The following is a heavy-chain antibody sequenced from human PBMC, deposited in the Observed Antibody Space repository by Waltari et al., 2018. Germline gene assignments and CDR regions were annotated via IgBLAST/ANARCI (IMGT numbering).Heavy chain of an antibody. D-gene: IGHD6-6*01. J-gene: IGHJ5*02. CDR2: IYYSGST. CDR3: ARGIAARPYDP. Sequence: QLQLQESGPGLVKPSETLSLTCTVSGGPIRSSSYYWGWIRQPPGKGLEWIGSIYYSGSTYYNPSLKSRVTISVDTSKNQFSLKLSSVTAADTAVYYCARGIAARPYDPWGQGTLVTVSS. CDR1: GGPIRSSSYY. V-gene: IGHV4-39*01.